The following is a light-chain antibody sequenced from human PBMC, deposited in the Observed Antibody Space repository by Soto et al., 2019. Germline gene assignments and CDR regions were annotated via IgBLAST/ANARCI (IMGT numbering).Light chain of an antibody. V-gene: IGLV1-44*01. CDR3: AAWDDSLNGREV. Sequence: QSALTQPPSASGTPGQRVTISCSGSSSNIGSNSVNWYQQLPGAAPKLLIYSNNQRPSGVPDRFSGSKSGTSASLAISGLQSEDEADYYCAAWDDSLNGREVFGTGTQLTVL. CDR2: SNN. CDR1: SSNIGSNS. J-gene: IGLJ1*01.